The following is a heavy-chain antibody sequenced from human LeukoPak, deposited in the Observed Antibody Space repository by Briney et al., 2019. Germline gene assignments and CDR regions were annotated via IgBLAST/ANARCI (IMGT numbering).Heavy chain of an antibody. V-gene: IGHV1-46*01. J-gene: IGHJ5*02. D-gene: IGHD1-26*01. CDR3: ARDNSVGDNAWWFDP. CDR1: GYTFTSYY. CDR2: INPTGSST. Sequence: ASVKVSCTASGYTFTSYYMHWVRQAPGQGLEWMGLINPTGSSTGYAQKFQGRVTMTRDMSTSTDYMELSSLRSEDTAIYYCARDNSVGDNAWWFDPWGQGTLVTVSS.